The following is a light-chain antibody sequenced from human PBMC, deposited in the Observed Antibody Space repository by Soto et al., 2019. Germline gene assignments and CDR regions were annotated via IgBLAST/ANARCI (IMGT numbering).Light chain of an antibody. CDR3: ISYAAGNNYLV. CDR1: SSDVGGYNF. CDR2: DVT. J-gene: IGLJ2*01. V-gene: IGLV2-8*01. Sequence: QSALTQPPSASGSPGQSVIISCTGTSSDVGGYNFVSWFQQHPGKAPKLMIYDVTKRPSGVPDRFSGSKSGNTASLTVSGLQAEDEADYYCISYAAGNNYLVFGGGTKVTVL.